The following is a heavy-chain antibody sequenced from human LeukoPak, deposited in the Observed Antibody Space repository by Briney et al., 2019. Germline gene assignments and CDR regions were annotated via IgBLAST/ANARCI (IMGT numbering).Heavy chain of an antibody. CDR1: GFTFSSYG. Sequence: GGSLRLSCAASGFTFSSYGMHWVRQAPGRGLEWVAFIRYDGSNKYYADSAKGRFTISRDNSKNTLYLQMNSLRAEDTAVYSCAMSSSNSNEDYYYYYYMDVWGKGTTVTVSS. CDR2: IRYDGSNK. CDR3: AMSSSNSNEDYYYYYYMDV. D-gene: IGHD6-13*01. J-gene: IGHJ6*03. V-gene: IGHV3-30*02.